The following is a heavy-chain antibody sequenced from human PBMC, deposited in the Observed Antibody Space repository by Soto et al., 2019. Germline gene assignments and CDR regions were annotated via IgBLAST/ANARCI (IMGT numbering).Heavy chain of an antibody. D-gene: IGHD2-15*01. CDR1: GFTFSSYA. CDR2: VSASGSIT. Sequence: TGGSLRLSCAASGFTFSSYAMSWVRQAPGKGLEWVSGVSASGSITSYADSAKGRFTISRDNVKNTMFLQMNSLRAEDTAVYFCAKGDCSGGRCYRGFDYWGQGTLVTVSS. V-gene: IGHV3-23*01. CDR3: AKGDCSGGRCYRGFDY. J-gene: IGHJ4*02.